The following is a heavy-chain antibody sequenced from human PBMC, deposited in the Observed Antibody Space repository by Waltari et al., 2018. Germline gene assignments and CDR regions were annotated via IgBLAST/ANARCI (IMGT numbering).Heavy chain of an antibody. Sequence: QVQLQESGPGLVKPSETLSLTCAVSGYSISSAYYWGWIRQPPGKGLEWIGTIYHSGDTYYNPSLKSRVTISVDTSKNQFSLKLSSVTAADTAVYYCARGSGQLETYYMDVWGKGTTVTVSS. CDR3: ARGSGQLETYYMDV. CDR1: GYSISSAYY. J-gene: IGHJ6*03. CDR2: IYHSGDT. V-gene: IGHV4-38-2*01. D-gene: IGHD5-18*01.